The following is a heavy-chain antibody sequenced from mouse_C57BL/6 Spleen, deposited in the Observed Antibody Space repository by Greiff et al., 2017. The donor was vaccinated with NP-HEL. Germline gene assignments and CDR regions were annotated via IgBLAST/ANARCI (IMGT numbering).Heavy chain of an antibody. Sequence: VKLMESGAELVKPGASVKLSCKASGYTFTEYTIHWVKQRSGQGLEWIGWFYPGSGSIKYNEKFKDKATLTADKSSSTVYMELSRLTSEDSAVYFCARHEGGAERDGYYGGLYAMDYWGQGTSVTVSS. D-gene: IGHD2-3*01. J-gene: IGHJ4*01. CDR1: GYTFTEYT. CDR2: FYPGSGSI. V-gene: IGHV1-62-2*01. CDR3: ARHEGGAERDGYYGGLYAMDY.